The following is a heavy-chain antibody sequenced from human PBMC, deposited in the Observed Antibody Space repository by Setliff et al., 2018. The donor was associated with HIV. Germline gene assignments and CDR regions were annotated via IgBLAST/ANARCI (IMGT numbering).Heavy chain of an antibody. V-gene: IGHV4-39*07. CDR1: GDSITSRNYH. D-gene: IGHD2-21*01. CDR2: LFYTGST. J-gene: IGHJ5*02. Sequence: SETLSLTCAVSGDSITSRNYHWDWVRQPPGKGLEWIGSLFYTGSTSCNPSLKSRVTISGDTSKNQFFLNLTSVTAADTAVYYCARGVARQVVIDRWFDPWGQGTPVTVSS. CDR3: ARGVARQVVIDRWFDP.